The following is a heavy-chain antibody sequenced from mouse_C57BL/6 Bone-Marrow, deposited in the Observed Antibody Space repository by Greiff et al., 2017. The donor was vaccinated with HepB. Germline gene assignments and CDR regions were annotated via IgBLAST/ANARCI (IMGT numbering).Heavy chain of an antibody. CDR2: INPNNGGT. J-gene: IGHJ4*01. V-gene: IGHV1-18*01. Sequence: DVHLVESGPELVKPGASVKIPCKASGYTFTDYNMDWVKQSHGKSLEWIGDINPNNGGTIYNQKFKGKATLTVDKSSSTAYMELRSLTSEDTAVYYCARRNYSNPYYAMDYWGQGTSVTVSS. CDR3: ARRNYSNPYYAMDY. D-gene: IGHD2-5*01. CDR1: GYTFTDYN.